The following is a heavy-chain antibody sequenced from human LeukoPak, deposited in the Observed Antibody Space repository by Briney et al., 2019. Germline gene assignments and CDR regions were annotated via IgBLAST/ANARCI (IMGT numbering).Heavy chain of an antibody. CDR2: IYTSGST. CDR1: GGSISSYY. CDR3: AGGYEVVDY. J-gene: IGHJ4*02. V-gene: IGHV4-4*07. D-gene: IGHD2-15*01. Sequence: SETLSLTCTVSGGSISSYYWSWIRQPAGKGLEWIGRIYTSGSTHNNPSLKSRVTIPLATTNTQSPLQLSSVTAADTAGYYCAGGYEVVDYWGQGTLVTVSS.